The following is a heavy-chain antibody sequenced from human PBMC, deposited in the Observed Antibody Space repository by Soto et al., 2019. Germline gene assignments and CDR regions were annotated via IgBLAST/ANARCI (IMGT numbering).Heavy chain of an antibody. CDR1: GDSIGSYY. CDR2: IYDSGSN. Sequence: QVQLQESGPGLVKPSETLSLTCTVSGDSIGSYYWSWIRQPPGKGLEWIGYIYDSGSNHYNPSLKSPVTISEDPSQTPFSLKLSSVTAADTAVYYCSRSFPHGCSCGAFYQDHWGQGTLVTVSS. CDR3: SRSFPHGCSCGAFYQDH. V-gene: IGHV4-59*01. J-gene: IGHJ4*02. D-gene: IGHD2-15*01.